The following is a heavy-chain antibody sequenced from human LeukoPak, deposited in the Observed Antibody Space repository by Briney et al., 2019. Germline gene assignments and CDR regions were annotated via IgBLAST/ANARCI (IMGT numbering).Heavy chain of an antibody. CDR1: GFTFSSYA. J-gene: IGHJ4*02. V-gene: IGHV3-13*04. CDR3: ARARGNYYDQTLDY. D-gene: IGHD3-22*01. CDR2: IGTAGDT. Sequence: GGSLRLSCAASGFTFSSYAMHWVRQVTGKVLEWVSAIGTAGDTYYPGSVKGRFTISRENAKNSLYLQMNSLRAGDTAVYYCARARGNYYDQTLDYWGQGTLVTVSS.